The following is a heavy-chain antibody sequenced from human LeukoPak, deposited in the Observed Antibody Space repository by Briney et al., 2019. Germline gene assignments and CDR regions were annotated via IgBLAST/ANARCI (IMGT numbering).Heavy chain of an antibody. J-gene: IGHJ6*03. D-gene: IGHD2-2*01. CDR3: ARDRWYCSSTSCYARYYYYYMDV. Sequence: ASVKVSCKASVYTFTGYYMHWVRQAPGQGLEWMGWINPNCVGTNYAQKFQGRVTMTRDTSISTAYMELSRLRSDDTAVYYCARDRWYCSSTSCYARYYYYYMDVWGKGTTVTVSS. CDR2: INPNCVGT. V-gene: IGHV1-2*02. CDR1: VYTFTGYY.